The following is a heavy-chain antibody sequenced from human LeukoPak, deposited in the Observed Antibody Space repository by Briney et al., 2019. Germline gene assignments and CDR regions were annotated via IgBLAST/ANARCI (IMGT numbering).Heavy chain of an antibody. CDR3: AKDSGGDYGEFDY. CDR1: FDISGYW. J-gene: IGHJ4*02. CDR2: ISGSGGST. V-gene: IGHV3-23*01. D-gene: IGHD4-17*01. Sequence: GGSLRLSCAANFDISGYWMSWVRQAPGKGLEWVSAISGSGGSTYYADSVKGRFTISRDNSKNTLYLQMNSLRAEDTAVYYCAKDSGGDYGEFDYWGQGTLVTVSS.